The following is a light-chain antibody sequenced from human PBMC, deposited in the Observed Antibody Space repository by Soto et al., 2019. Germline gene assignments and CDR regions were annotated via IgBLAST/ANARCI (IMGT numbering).Light chain of an antibody. CDR1: QSISSW. V-gene: IGKV1-5*03. CDR2: KAS. CDR3: QQYNSYSYT. Sequence: DIQMTQSPSTLSASVGDRVTITCRASQSISSWLAWYQQKPGKAPKLLIYKASSLESGVPSRFSGSGSGTEFTLNINRLQHDDFATYPGQQYNSYSYTFGQGTKLEIK. J-gene: IGKJ2*01.